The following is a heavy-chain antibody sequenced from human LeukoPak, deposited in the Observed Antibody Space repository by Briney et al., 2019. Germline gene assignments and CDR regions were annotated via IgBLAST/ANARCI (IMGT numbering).Heavy chain of an antibody. J-gene: IGHJ4*02. CDR2: IYYSGIT. D-gene: IGHD3-10*01. CDR3: ASRERFGELLSDY. V-gene: IGHV4-39*01. CDR1: GGSISSSSYY. Sequence: SETLSLTCTVSGGSISSSSYYWGWIRQPPGKGLEWIGSIYYSGITYYNPSLKSRVTISVDTSKNQFSLKLSSVPAADTAVYYCASRERFGELLSDYWGQGTLVTVSS.